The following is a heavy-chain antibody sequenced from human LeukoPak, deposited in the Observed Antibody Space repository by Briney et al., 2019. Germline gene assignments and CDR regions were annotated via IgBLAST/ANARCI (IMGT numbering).Heavy chain of an antibody. CDR1: GFTFSSYE. V-gene: IGHV3-48*03. D-gene: IGHD3-10*02. CDR2: ISSSGSTI. J-gene: IGHJ6*04. CDR3: AELGITMIGGV. Sequence: GGSLRLSCAASGFTFSSYEMNWIRQAPGKGLEWVSYISSSGSTIYYADSVKGRFTISRDNAKNSLYLQMNSLRAKDTAVYYCAELGITMIGGVWGKGTTVTISS.